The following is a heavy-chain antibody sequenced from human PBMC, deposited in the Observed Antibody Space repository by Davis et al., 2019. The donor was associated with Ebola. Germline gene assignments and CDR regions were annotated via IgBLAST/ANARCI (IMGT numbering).Heavy chain of an antibody. CDR3: ARGEPNYDFWSGPFDY. CDR2: ISYDGSNK. D-gene: IGHD3-3*01. Sequence: GESLKISCAASGFTFSSYAMHWVRQAPGKGLEWVAVISYDGSNKYYADSVKDRFTISRDNSKNTLYLQMNSLRAEDTAVYYCARGEPNYDFWSGPFDYWGQGTLVTVSS. V-gene: IGHV3-30-3*01. J-gene: IGHJ4*02. CDR1: GFTFSSYA.